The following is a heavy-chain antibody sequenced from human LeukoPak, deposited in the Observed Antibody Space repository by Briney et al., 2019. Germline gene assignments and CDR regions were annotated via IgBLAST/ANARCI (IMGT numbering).Heavy chain of an antibody. CDR2: IWYDGSNK. Sequence: GGSLRLSCAASGFTFSSYGMHWVRQAPGKGLEWVAVIWYDGSNKYYADSVKGRFTISRDNSKNTLYLQMNSLRAEDTAVYYCARGGRSEAMVIGYWGQGTLVTVSS. J-gene: IGHJ4*02. CDR3: ARGGRSEAMVIGY. D-gene: IGHD5-18*01. V-gene: IGHV3-33*01. CDR1: GFTFSSYG.